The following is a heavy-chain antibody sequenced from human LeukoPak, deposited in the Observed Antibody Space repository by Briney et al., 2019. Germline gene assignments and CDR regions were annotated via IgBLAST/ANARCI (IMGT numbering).Heavy chain of an antibody. V-gene: IGHV4-59*01. CDR2: IYYSGST. CDR3: ARGQHYDILTGYSNWFDP. CDR1: GGSISSYY. D-gene: IGHD3-9*01. J-gene: IGHJ5*02. Sequence: SETLSLTCTVSGGSISSYYWSWIRQPPGKGLEWIGYIYYSGSTNYNPSLKSRVTISVDTSKNQFSLKLSSVTAADTAVYYCARGQHYDILTGYSNWFDPWGQGTPVTVSS.